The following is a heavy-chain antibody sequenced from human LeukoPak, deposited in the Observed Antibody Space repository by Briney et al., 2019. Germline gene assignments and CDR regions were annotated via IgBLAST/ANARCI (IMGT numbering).Heavy chain of an antibody. V-gene: IGHV4-59*01. CDR2: IYYSGST. CDR3: AKSSPKYDSSGYGAFDI. J-gene: IGHJ3*02. Sequence: PSETLSLTCTVSSGSISSYYWSWIRQPPGKGLEWIGYIYYSGSTNYNPSLKSRVTISVDTSKNQFSPKLSSVTAADTAVYYCAKSSPKYDSSGYGAFDIWGQGTMVTVSS. D-gene: IGHD3-22*01. CDR1: SGSISSYY.